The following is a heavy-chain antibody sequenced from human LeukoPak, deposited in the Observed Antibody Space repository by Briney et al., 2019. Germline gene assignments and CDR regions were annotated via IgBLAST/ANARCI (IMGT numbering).Heavy chain of an antibody. V-gene: IGHV1-69*01. CDR2: INPITRRP. D-gene: IGHD4-17*01. J-gene: IGHJ3*02. Sequence: GASVKVSCKASGGTFSSYAISWVRQAPGQGLEWMGGINPITRRPDYAQRYRGRVTITADASTDTVYMQLSSLRSDDTAVYYCARDPRDYVRDAFDIWGQGTMVTVSS. CDR3: ARDPRDYVRDAFDI. CDR1: GGTFSSYA.